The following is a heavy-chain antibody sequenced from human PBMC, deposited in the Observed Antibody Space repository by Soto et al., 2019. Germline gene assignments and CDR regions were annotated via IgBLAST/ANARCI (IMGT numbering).Heavy chain of an antibody. CDR2: IYYSGSA. Sequence: SETLSLTCTVSGGSISSYYWSWIRQPPGKGLEWIGYIYYSGSANYNPSLKSRVTISVDTSKNQFSLKLSSVTAADTAVYYCARGAEGIAARPYYYYGMDVWGQGTTVTVSS. CDR3: ARGAEGIAARPYYYYGMDV. D-gene: IGHD6-6*01. V-gene: IGHV4-59*01. CDR1: GGSISSYY. J-gene: IGHJ6*02.